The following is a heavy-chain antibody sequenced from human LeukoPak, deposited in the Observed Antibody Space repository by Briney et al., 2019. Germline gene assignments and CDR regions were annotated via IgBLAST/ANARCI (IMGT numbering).Heavy chain of an antibody. Sequence: GGSLRLSCAAPGFTFSSYAMSWVRQAPGKGLEWVSAISGSGGSTYYADSVKGRFTISRDNSKNTLYLQMNSLRAEDTAVYYCAKVGVDGSGSYYPSYDFDYWGQGTLVTVSS. CDR1: GFTFSSYA. CDR2: ISGSGGST. CDR3: AKVGVDGSGSYYPSYDFDY. J-gene: IGHJ4*02. D-gene: IGHD3-10*01. V-gene: IGHV3-23*01.